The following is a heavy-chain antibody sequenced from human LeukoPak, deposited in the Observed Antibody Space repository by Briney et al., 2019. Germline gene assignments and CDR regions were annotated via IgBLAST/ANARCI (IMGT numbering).Heavy chain of an antibody. CDR2: IYDSGST. Sequence: PSQTLSLTCTVSGGSISSDGYYWSWIAQHPGQGLEWSGNIYDSGSTYYNPSLKRRLTISVDTSKNQFSLKLSSVTHADTAVYYCARGPRASFDYWGQGTLVTVCS. J-gene: IGHJ4*02. CDR3: ARGPRASFDY. V-gene: IGHV4-31*03. CDR1: GGSISSDGYY.